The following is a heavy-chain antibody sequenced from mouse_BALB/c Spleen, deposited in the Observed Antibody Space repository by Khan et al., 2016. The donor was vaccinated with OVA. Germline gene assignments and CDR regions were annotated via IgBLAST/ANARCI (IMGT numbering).Heavy chain of an antibody. D-gene: IGHD2-14*01. CDR2: VNPTNGGT. CDR1: GYTFTDYN. V-gene: IGHV1-18*01. J-gene: IGHJ3*01. Sequence: EVQLQQSGPELVKPGASVKIPCKASGYTFTDYNMDWVKQSHGKSLEGIGVVNPTNGGTIYNQKFKGKAPLPVDKSSSTAYMELRSLTSEETAVYYCARGHYRYGGSWFAYWGQGTLVTVSA. CDR3: ARGHYRYGGSWFAY.